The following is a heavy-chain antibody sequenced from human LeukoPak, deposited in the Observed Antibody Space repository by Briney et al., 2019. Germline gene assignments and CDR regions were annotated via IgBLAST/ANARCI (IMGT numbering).Heavy chain of an antibody. V-gene: IGHV3-30-3*01. CDR3: ARGLYSGTYYSPIDY. CDR2: TSYDGGNE. D-gene: IGHD3-10*01. J-gene: IGHJ4*02. CDR1: GFTFSSCA. Sequence: GGSLRLSCAASGFTFSSCAMHWVRQAPGKGLEWVAVTSYDGGNEYYADSVKGRFTISRDNSKNTLYLRMNSLRAEDTAVYYCARGLYSGTYYSPIDYWGQGTLVTVSS.